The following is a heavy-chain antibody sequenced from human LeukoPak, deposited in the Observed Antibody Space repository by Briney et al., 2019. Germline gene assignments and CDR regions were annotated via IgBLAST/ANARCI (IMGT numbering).Heavy chain of an antibody. CDR3: ARGPQRDYYYGMDV. V-gene: IGHV4-34*01. J-gene: IGHJ6*02. CDR2: INHSGST. CDR1: GGSFSGYY. Sequence: PSETLSLTCAVYGGSFSGYYWSWIRQPPGKGLEWIGEINHSGSTNYNPSLKSRVTISVDTSKNQFSLKLSSVTAADTAVYYCARGPQRDYYYGMDVWGQGTTVTVS.